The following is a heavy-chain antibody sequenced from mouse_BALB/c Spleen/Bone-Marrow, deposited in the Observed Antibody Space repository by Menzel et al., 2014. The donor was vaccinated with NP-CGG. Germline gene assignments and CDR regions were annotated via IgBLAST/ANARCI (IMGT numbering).Heavy chain of an antibody. CDR1: GFNIKDTY. J-gene: IGHJ2*01. Sequence: EVQRVESGAELVKPGASVKLSCTASGFNIKDTYMHWVKQRPEQGLEWIGRIDPANGNTKYDPKFQGKATITADTSFYTAYLQLSSLTSEDTAVYYCARTDYWGQGTTLTVSS. CDR2: IDPANGNT. CDR3: ARTDY. V-gene: IGHV14-3*02.